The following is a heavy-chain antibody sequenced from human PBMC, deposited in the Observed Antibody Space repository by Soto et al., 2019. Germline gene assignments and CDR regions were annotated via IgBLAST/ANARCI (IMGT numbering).Heavy chain of an antibody. Sequence: RAPVKGLEWIGYMYYSGSSGSTNYNPSLKSRVTISVDTTKNQFSLRLSSVTAADTAVYYCARERPPGGAASFDYWGQGTLVTVSS. D-gene: IGHD2-15*01. CDR2: MYYSGSSGST. J-gene: IGHJ4*02. V-gene: IGHV4-59*01. CDR3: ARERPPGGAASFDY.